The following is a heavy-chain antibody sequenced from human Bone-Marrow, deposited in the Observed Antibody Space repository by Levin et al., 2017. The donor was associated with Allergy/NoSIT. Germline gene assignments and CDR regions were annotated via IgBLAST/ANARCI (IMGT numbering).Heavy chain of an antibody. CDR3: AKVGYCINDRCSFYGRGWFDS. CDR1: GFTIRTHA. D-gene: IGHD2-8*01. V-gene: IGHV3-23*01. Sequence: GESLKISCAASGFTIRTHAMNWVRQAPGKGLEWVAAISDSGDRTVYAESVKGRFTISRDNSNNTLYLQMVSLRAEDTAVYYCAKVGYCINDRCSFYGRGWFDSWGHGTPVTVSS. J-gene: IGHJ5*01. CDR2: ISDSGDRT.